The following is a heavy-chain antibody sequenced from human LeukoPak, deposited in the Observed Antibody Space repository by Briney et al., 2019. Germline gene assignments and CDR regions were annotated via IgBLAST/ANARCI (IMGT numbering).Heavy chain of an antibody. Sequence: GGSLRLSCAASGFIFNNYAMSWVRQAPGKGLEWVSAISTTGGSTYYADSVKGRFTISRDNSKNTLSLQMDSLRVEDTAVYYCAKDWTTVVTPKGYYFDSWGQGTLVTVSS. V-gene: IGHV3-23*01. CDR1: GFIFNNYA. J-gene: IGHJ4*02. CDR3: AKDWTTVVTPKGYYFDS. D-gene: IGHD4-23*01. CDR2: ISTTGGST.